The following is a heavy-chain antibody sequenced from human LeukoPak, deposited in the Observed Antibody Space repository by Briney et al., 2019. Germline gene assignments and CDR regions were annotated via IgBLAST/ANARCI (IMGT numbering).Heavy chain of an antibody. CDR3: ARHDYGDNGPDY. V-gene: IGHV3-48*01. D-gene: IGHD4-17*01. J-gene: IGHJ4*02. CDR2: ISSSSGTI. Sequence: GGSLRLSCSASGFTFSSYAINWVRQAPGKGLEWVSYISSSSGTICYADSVKGRFTISRDNAKNSLYLQMNSLRAEDTAVYYCARHDYGDNGPDYWGQGTLVTVSS. CDR1: GFTFSSYA.